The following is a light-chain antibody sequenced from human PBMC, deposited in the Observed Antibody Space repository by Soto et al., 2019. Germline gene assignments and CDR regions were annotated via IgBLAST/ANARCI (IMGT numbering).Light chain of an antibody. CDR1: TSNILRNN. CDR3: ASWDDSLSGYV. Sequence: QSVLTQPPSASGNPGQRLTISCTGSTSNILRNNEYWYRQLPGTAPTLLISMNDQHPSGVPDRFSGSKSGTSASLAISWLRYEDEADYYCASWDDSLSGYVFGTGTKVTVL. J-gene: IGLJ1*01. CDR2: MND. V-gene: IGLV1-47*01.